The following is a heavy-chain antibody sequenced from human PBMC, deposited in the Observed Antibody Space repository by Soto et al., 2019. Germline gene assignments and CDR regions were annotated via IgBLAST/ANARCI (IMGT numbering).Heavy chain of an antibody. CDR2: IAFDGSDE. D-gene: IGHD5-18*01. CDR1: GSTFSSFG. J-gene: IGHJ4*02. V-gene: IGHV3-30*18. CDR3: AKGLYSYGSSYFES. Sequence: QVQLVESGGGVVQPGRSLRLSCEASGSTFSSFGMHWVRQAPGKGLEWVAVIAFDGSDEYYGDSVKGRFSISRDNSKSTLYLQMNSLRPEDAAVYYCAKGLYSYGSSYFESWGQGTLVTVSS.